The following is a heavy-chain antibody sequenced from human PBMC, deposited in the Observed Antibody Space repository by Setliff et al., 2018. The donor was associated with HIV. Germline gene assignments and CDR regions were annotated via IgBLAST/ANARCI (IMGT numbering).Heavy chain of an antibody. CDR1: GQSISGYY. Sequence: SETLSLTCAVYGQSISGYYWSWIRQTPGKGLEWIGEINHGGDTNYNPSLKSRVTISVGSSYNHFSLNLSSVTAADTAVYYCARWGDGYNSYDSWGQGTLVTVSS. V-gene: IGHV4-34*01. J-gene: IGHJ4*02. D-gene: IGHD5-12*01. CDR2: INHGGDT. CDR3: ARWGDGYNSYDS.